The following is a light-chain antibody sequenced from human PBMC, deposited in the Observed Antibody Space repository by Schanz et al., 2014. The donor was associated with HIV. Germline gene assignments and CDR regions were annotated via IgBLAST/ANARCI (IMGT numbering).Light chain of an antibody. Sequence: QSVLTQPPSVSGAPGQRVTISCTGSSSNIGAGYDVHWYQQLPGTAPKLLIFADTKRPSGVPDRFSGSKSVNSASLAITGLQAEDEADYYCQSFDRSLGRVVFGGGTKVTVL. V-gene: IGLV1-40*01. CDR1: SSNIGAGYD. J-gene: IGLJ2*01. CDR3: QSFDRSLGRVV. CDR2: ADT.